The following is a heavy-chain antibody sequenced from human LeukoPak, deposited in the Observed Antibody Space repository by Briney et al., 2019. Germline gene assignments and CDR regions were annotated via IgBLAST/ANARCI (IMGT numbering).Heavy chain of an antibody. J-gene: IGHJ3*02. Sequence: SETLSLTCTVSGGSISSYYWSWIRQPAGKTLEWIGRIYTSGGTNYNPSLKSRVTMSVDKPKNQISLNLASLTAADTALYYCAGRGSSSGTFDIWGPGTFVTVSS. CDR3: AGRGSSSGTFDI. CDR1: GGSISSYY. CDR2: IYTSGGT. V-gene: IGHV4-4*07. D-gene: IGHD2-2*01.